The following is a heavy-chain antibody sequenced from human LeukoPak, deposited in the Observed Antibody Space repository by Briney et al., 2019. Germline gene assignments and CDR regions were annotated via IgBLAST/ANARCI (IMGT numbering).Heavy chain of an antibody. CDR2: IYYSGST. CDR1: GGSISSSSYY. CDR3: ARERGDYYYGMDV. Sequence: SETLSLTCTVSGGSISSSSYYWGWIRQPPGKGLEWIGSIYYSGSTYYNPSLKSRVTISVDTSKNQFSLKLSSVTAADTAVYYCARERGDYYYGMDVWGQGTTVTVSS. J-gene: IGHJ6*02. V-gene: IGHV4-39*07.